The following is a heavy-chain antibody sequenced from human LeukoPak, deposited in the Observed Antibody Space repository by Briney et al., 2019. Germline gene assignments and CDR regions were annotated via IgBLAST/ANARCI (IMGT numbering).Heavy chain of an antibody. D-gene: IGHD2/OR15-2a*01. V-gene: IGHV3-30*02. J-gene: IGHJ3*02. CDR1: RFTFSDYF. Sequence: GGSLRLSCATSRFTFSDYFMSWIRQAPGKGLEWVAFIGYDGSNKYYADSVKGRFTISRDNSKNTLYLQMNSLRAEDTAVYYCAKDSYGTAIDRAFDIWGQGTMVTVSS. CDR3: AKDSYGTAIDRAFDI. CDR2: IGYDGSNK.